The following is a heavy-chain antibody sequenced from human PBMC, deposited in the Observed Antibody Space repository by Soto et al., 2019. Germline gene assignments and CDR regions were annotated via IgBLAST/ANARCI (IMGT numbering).Heavy chain of an antibody. CDR2: MSLDGSNQ. D-gene: IGHD2-15*01. V-gene: IGHV3-30-3*01. J-gene: IGHJ3*02. CDR1: GFTRGDYA. Sequence: GRYPELSSAAYGFTRGDYAMPCARQAPGKGLDWVAVMSLDGSNQYYADSVKGRFTISRDNSKSTLYLQMNSLTTEDTGVYFCARDLKLSDHLFYSAIDIWFQGTPVSGSS. CDR3: ARDLKLSDHLFYSAIDI.